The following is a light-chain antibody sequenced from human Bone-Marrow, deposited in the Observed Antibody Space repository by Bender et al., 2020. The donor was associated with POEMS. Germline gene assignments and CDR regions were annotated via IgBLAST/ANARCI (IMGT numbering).Light chain of an antibody. CDR3: SAWYGILNGWV. J-gene: IGLJ3*02. CDR2: GND. V-gene: IGLV1-44*01. CDR1: SSNIGGNA. Sequence: GSSSNIGGNAVNWWQQVSGTAPKPLIYGNDQRPSGAPDRFSGSTSGTSASLAISGLQSEDEADYFCSAWYGILNGWVFGGGTELTVL.